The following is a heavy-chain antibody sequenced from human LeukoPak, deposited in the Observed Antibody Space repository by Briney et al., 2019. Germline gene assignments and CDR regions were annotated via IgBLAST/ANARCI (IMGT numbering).Heavy chain of an antibody. CDR2: IYYSGSP. Sequence: SETLSLTCAVYGGSFSGYYWSWIRQPPGKGLEWIGYIYYSGSPNYNPSLKSRVTISVDTSKNQFSLKLSSVTAADTAVYYCARDHYYGSGSYYWGFFDYWGQGTLVTVSS. D-gene: IGHD3-10*01. V-gene: IGHV4-59*01. CDR1: GGSFSGYY. CDR3: ARDHYYGSGSYYWGFFDY. J-gene: IGHJ4*02.